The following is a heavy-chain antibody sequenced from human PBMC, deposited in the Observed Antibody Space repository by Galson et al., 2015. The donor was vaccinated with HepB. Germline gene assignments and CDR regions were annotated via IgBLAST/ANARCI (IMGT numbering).Heavy chain of an antibody. Sequence: SVKVSCKASGYTFTSYGISWVRQAPGQGLEWMGWISAYNGNTNYAQKLQGRVTMTTDTSTSTAYMELRSLRSDDTAVYYCARDGYSSGWYSGFDYWGQGTLVTVSS. CDR2: ISAYNGNT. J-gene: IGHJ4*02. V-gene: IGHV1-18*04. D-gene: IGHD6-19*01. CDR3: ARDGYSSGWYSGFDY. CDR1: GYTFTSYG.